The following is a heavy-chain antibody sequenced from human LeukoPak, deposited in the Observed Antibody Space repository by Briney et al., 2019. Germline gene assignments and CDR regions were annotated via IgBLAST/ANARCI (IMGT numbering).Heavy chain of an antibody. CDR2: IYYSGST. CDR3: ARGYSSGWYGKNYYYYMDV. D-gene: IGHD6-19*01. V-gene: IGHV4-39*07. Sequence: SETLSLTCTVSGDSISSRSYYWGWIRQPPGKGLEWIGNIYYSGSTYYNPSLKSRVTISIDTSKNQFSLKLSSVTAADTAVYYCARGYSSGWYGKNYYYYMDVWGKGTTVTISS. CDR1: GDSISSRSYY. J-gene: IGHJ6*03.